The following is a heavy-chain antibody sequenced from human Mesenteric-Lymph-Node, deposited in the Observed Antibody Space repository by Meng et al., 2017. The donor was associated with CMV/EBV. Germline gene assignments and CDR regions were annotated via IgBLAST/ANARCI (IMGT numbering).Heavy chain of an antibody. CDR1: GYTFTSYD. D-gene: IGHD5-24*01. CDR3: ARGRSLRNCRDGYNCYLVEHREYNWFDP. CDR2: MNPNSGNT. J-gene: IGHJ5*02. Sequence: ASVKVSCKASGYTFTSYDINWVRQATGQGLEWMGWMNPNSGNTGYAQKFQGRVTITRNTSISTAYMELSSLRSEDTAVYYCARGRSLRNCRDGYNCYLVEHREYNWFDPWGQGTLVTVSS. V-gene: IGHV1-8*03.